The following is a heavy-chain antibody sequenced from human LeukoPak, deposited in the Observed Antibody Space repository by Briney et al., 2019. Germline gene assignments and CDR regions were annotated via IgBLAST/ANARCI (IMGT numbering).Heavy chain of an antibody. CDR2: INPNSGGT. V-gene: IGHV1-2*02. CDR3: ARGDIVVVPAAMSDY. CDR1: GYTFTGYY. D-gene: IGHD2-2*01. Sequence: ASVKVSCKASGYTFTGYYMHWVRQAPGQGLEWMGWINPNSGGTNYAQKFQGRVTMTRDTSISTAYMALSRLRSDDTAVYYCARGDIVVVPAAMSDYWGQGTLVTVSS. J-gene: IGHJ4*02.